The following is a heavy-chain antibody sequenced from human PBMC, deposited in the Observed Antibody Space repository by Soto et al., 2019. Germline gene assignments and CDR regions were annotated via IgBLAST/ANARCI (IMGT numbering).Heavy chain of an antibody. CDR3: ARQGDMAATPADAFDI. J-gene: IGHJ3*02. CDR1: GKTLIKHW. V-gene: IGHV5-51*01. D-gene: IGHD6-19*01. CDR2: IYPGGSDA. Sequence: GESLKISCNVSGKTLIKHWLAWVRQKPGKGLEWMGIIYPGGSDARYSPSLAGQVTFSVGKSISTAYLHWSNLEASDSAMYYCARQGDMAATPADAFDIWGQGTMVTVSS.